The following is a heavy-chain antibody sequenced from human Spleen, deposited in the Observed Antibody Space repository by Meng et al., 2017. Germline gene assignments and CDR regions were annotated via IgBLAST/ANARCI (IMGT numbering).Heavy chain of an antibody. CDR2: IYYSGST. J-gene: IGHJ2*01. CDR3: ARSAYCNGDCYSGYWYFDL. V-gene: IGHV4-61*01. Sequence: VQLQESGPGLVGPSETLSLTCTFSGGSVSSGSYYWSWIRQPPGKGLEWIGYIYYSGSTKYNPSLKSRVTISIDTSKNQFSLKLSSVTAADTAVYYCARSAYCNGDCYSGYWYFDLWGRGTLVTVSS. D-gene: IGHD2-21*02. CDR1: GGSVSSGSYY.